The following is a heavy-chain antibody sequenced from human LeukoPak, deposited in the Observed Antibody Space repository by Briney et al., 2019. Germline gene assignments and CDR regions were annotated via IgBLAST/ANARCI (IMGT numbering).Heavy chain of an antibody. D-gene: IGHD3-22*01. Sequence: TSSETLSLTCTVSGGSISPSYWSWIRQRPGKGLEWIGYIYFSGSTNYNPSLKSRVTISVDTSNNQISLNLTSVTTADTAVYFCARGGDSSGFYLGYWGQGTLVTVSS. CDR2: IYFSGST. CDR1: GGSISPSY. CDR3: ARGGDSSGFYLGY. V-gene: IGHV4-59*12. J-gene: IGHJ4*02.